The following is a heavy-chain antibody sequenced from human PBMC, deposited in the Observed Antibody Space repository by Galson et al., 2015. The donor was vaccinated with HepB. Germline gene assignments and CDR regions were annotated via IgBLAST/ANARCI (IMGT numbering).Heavy chain of an antibody. D-gene: IGHD3-10*01. CDR2: ISSSGTT. CDR3: AREYFGSGSGPDY. J-gene: IGHJ4*02. Sequence: TLSLTCTVSGGSITSDGYYWSWIRQHPGKGLEWIGYISSSGTTYYVPSLERRVTISVDTSKTQFFLNLRSVTYTDTAVYYCAREYFGSGSGPDYWGQGTLVTVSS. CDR1: GGSITSDGYY. V-gene: IGHV4-31*03.